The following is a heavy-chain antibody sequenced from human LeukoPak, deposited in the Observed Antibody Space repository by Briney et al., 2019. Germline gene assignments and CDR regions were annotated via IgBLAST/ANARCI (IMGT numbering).Heavy chain of an antibody. CDR1: GFTFDDYA. J-gene: IGHJ4*02. Sequence: PGRSLRLSCAASGFTFDDYAMHWVRQTPGKGLEWVSGISWNSGSIGYADSVKGRFTISRDNAKNSLHLQMNSLRAEDTALYFCAKDRLLSTLGSAIDYWGQGTLVTVSS. D-gene: IGHD3-10*01. V-gene: IGHV3-9*01. CDR3: AKDRLLSTLGSAIDY. CDR2: ISWNSGSI.